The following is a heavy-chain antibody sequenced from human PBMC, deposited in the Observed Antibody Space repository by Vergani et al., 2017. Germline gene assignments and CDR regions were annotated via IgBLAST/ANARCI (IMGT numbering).Heavy chain of an antibody. Sequence: QVQLVQSGAEVKKPGASVKVSCKASGYTFTGYYMHWVRQAPGQGLEWMGWINPNSGGTNYAQKLQGRVTMTRDTSISTAYMELSRLRSDDTAVYYCARDGSSSWPYYYYYMDVWGKGTTVTVSS. V-gene: IGHV1-2*02. CDR2: INPNSGGT. CDR1: GYTFTGYY. D-gene: IGHD6-13*01. J-gene: IGHJ6*03. CDR3: ARDGSSSWPYYYYYMDV.